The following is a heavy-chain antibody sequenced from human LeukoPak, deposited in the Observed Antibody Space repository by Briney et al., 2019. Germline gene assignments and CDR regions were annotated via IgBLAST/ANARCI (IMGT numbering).Heavy chain of an antibody. CDR1: GFTFSSYW. CDR3: AKNDGGSYSACFQH. J-gene: IGHJ1*01. V-gene: IGHV3-74*01. D-gene: IGHD1-26*01. Sequence: QSGGSLRLSCAASGFTFSSYWMHWVRQAPGKGLVWVSRINSDGSSTSYADSVKGRFTISRDSSKNTLYLQMNSLRAEDTAVYYCAKNDGGSYSACFQHWGQGTLVTVSS. CDR2: INSDGSST.